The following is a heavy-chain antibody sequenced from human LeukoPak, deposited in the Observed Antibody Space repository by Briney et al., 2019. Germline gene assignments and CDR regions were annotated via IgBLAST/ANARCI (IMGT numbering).Heavy chain of an antibody. Sequence: GASVTVSCKASGYTFFSYGFSWVRQAPGQGLEWMGWISAYNGNTNYSQKLQGKVTMTTDTSTSTAYMELRSLRSDDTAVYYCARADYYDSSGSEIWGQGTLVTVSS. J-gene: IGHJ4*02. CDR3: ARADYYDSSGSEI. CDR2: ISAYNGNT. CDR1: GYTFFSYG. D-gene: IGHD3-22*01. V-gene: IGHV1-18*01.